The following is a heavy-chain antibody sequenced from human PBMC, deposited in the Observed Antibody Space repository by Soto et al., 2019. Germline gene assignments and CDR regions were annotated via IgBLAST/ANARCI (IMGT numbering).Heavy chain of an antibody. D-gene: IGHD1-26*01. CDR1: GFTFSDFW. CDR2: MNQDGNQE. J-gene: IGHJ4*02. CDR3: ARQHSGSYYFDY. V-gene: IGHV3-7*05. Sequence: EVQLVESGGGLVQPGGSLRLSCAASGFTFSDFWMTWVRQAPGKGLEWVANMNQDGNQENYGDSVKGLFSISRDNAKNSLYLQITSLSAEDTAIYYCARQHSGSYYFDYWGQGTPVTVSS.